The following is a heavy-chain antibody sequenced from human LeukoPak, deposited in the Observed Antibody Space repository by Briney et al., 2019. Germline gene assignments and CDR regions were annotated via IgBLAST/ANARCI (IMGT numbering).Heavy chain of an antibody. CDR3: ARELNFDVGEFFFDY. Sequence: KPSETLSLTCTVSGGSISSYYWSWIRQPPGKGLEWIGYIYTSGSTNYNPSLKSRVTISVDTSKNQFSLKLSSVTAADTAVYYCARELNFDVGEFFFDYWGPGTLVTV. D-gene: IGHD3-10*01. V-gene: IGHV4-4*09. CDR1: GGSISSYY. CDR2: IYTSGST. J-gene: IGHJ4*02.